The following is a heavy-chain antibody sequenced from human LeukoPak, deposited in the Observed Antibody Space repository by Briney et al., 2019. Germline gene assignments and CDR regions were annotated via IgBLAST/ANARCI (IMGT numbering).Heavy chain of an antibody. Sequence: GASVKVSCKASGYTFTGYYMHWVRQAPGQGLEWMGWINPNSGGTNYAQKLQGRVTMTTDTSTTTAYMELRSLRSDDTAVYYCARVGTLNDILTGYYGHWGQGTLVTVSS. J-gene: IGHJ4*02. CDR3: ARVGTLNDILTGYYGH. CDR2: INPNSGGT. V-gene: IGHV1-2*02. CDR1: GYTFTGYY. D-gene: IGHD3-9*01.